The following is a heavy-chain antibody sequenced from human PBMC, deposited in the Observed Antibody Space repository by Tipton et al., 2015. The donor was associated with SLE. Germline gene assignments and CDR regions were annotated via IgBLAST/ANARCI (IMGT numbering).Heavy chain of an antibody. CDR1: GFIFNNYA. D-gene: IGHD4-17*01. J-gene: IGHJ4*02. CDR3: ARAGMTTPNSPVDS. CDR2: ISSDGKTK. V-gene: IGHV3-30*04. Sequence: LSLTCAASGFIFNNYALHWVRQAPGKGLEWVAVISSDGKTKFYADSVKGRYTISRDSSKNNLYLQMNSLRNEDTALYYCARAGMTTPNSPVDSWGQGTLVTVSS.